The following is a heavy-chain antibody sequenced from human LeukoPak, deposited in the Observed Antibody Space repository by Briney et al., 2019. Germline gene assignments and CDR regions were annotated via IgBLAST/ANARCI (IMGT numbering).Heavy chain of an antibody. CDR3: ASIGPYNGVDY. CDR2: IYYSGST. V-gene: IGHV4-39*07. J-gene: IGHJ4*02. D-gene: IGHD1-14*01. CDR1: GGSISSSSYY. Sequence: PSETLSLTCTVSGGSISSSSYYWGWIRQPPGKGLEWIGSIYYSGSTYYNPSLKSRVTISVDTSKNQFSLKLSSVTAADTAVYYCASIGPYNGVDYWGQGTLVTVSS.